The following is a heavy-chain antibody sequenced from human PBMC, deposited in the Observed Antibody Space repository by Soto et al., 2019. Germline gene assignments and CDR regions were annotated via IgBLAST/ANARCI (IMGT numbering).Heavy chain of an antibody. V-gene: IGHV1-69*01. CDR1: GGTFSSYA. Sequence: QVQLVQSGAEVQKPGSSVKVSCKASGGTFSSYAISWVRQAPGQGLGWMGGIIPIFGTANYAQKFQGRVTITADESTSTAYMELSSLRSEDTAVYYCARAIEAYSSSYYFDYWGQGTLVTVSS. J-gene: IGHJ4*02. CDR2: IIPIFGTA. D-gene: IGHD6-13*01. CDR3: ARAIEAYSSSYYFDY.